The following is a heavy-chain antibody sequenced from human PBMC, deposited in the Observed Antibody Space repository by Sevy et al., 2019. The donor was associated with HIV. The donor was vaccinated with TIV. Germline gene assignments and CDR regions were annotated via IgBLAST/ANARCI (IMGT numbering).Heavy chain of an antibody. V-gene: IGHV1-2*02. CDR2: INPNSGGT. D-gene: IGHD2-15*01. Sequence: ASVKVSCKASGYTFTGYYMHWVRQAPGQGLEWMGWINPNSGGTNYAQKFQGRVTMTRDTSISTAYMELSRLRSDDTAVYYCARDPTQEGGSPFYYYMDVWGKGTTVTVSS. CDR3: ARDPTQEGGSPFYYYMDV. CDR1: GYTFTGYY. J-gene: IGHJ6*03.